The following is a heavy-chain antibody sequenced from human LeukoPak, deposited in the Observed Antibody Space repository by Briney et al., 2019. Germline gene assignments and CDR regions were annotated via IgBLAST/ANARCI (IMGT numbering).Heavy chain of an antibody. J-gene: IGHJ4*02. V-gene: IGHV4-39*01. CDR2: IYYSGST. CDR3: ARHSFTGRIVVVPAAIDY. Sequence: SETLSLTCTVSGGSISSSSYYWGWIRQPPGKGLEWIGSIYYSGSTYYNPSLKSRVTISVDTSKNQFSLKLSSVTAADTAVYYCARHSFTGRIVVVPAAIDYWGQGTLVTVSS. D-gene: IGHD2-2*01. CDR1: GGSISSSSYY.